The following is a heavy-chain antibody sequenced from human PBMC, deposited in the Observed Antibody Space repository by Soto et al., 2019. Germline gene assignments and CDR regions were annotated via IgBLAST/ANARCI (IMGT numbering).Heavy chain of an antibody. D-gene: IGHD3-22*01. J-gene: IGHJ1*01. V-gene: IGHV1-69*01. CDR2: IIPIFGTA. CDR3: TSRYFYASTGYYPAEYFQH. Sequence: QVQLVQSGAEVKKPGSSVKVSCRASGGTFSNYAISWVRQAPGQGLEWMGGIIPIFGTANYAQKFQGRVTITADESTTTAYMELSSLRSEDTAIYYCTSRYFYASTGYYPAEYFQHWGQGTLVTVSS. CDR1: GGTFSNYA.